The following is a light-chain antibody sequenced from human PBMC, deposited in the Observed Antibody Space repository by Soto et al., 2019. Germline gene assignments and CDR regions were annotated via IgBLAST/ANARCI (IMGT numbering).Light chain of an antibody. CDR2: KAS. V-gene: IGKV1-5*03. CDR3: QQYNSYSK. Sequence: DIQMTQSPSTLSASVGDIVTITCRASQTISSWLAWYQQKPGKAPKLLIYKASSLESGVPSRFSGSGSGTEFTLTISSLQPDDFATYYCQQYNSYSKFGQGTRLEIK. J-gene: IGKJ5*01. CDR1: QTISSW.